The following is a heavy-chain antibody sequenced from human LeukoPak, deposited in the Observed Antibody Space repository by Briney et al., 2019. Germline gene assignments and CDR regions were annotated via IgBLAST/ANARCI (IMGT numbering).Heavy chain of an antibody. J-gene: IGHJ4*02. D-gene: IGHD3-22*01. V-gene: IGHV4-34*01. CDR2: INHSGDT. Sequence: PGGSLRLSCAASGFTFSSYWMSWVRQAAGKGLEWIGEINHSGDTNHNPCLMSRVIMSVDTSKNQFSLKVSSVSAADTAVYYCARGLYYYDSSGYYFDYWGQGTLVTVSS. CDR3: ARGLYYYDSSGYYFDY. CDR1: GFTFSSYW.